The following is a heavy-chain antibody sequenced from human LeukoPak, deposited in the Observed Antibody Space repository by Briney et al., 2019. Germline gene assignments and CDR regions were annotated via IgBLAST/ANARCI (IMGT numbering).Heavy chain of an antibody. Sequence: PSETLSLTCTVSGVSVSSGSYYWSWIRQPPGKGLEWIGNIYYSGSTNYNPSLKSRVTISVDTSKNQFSLKLSSVTAADTAVYYCTRGSIAYYYMDVWGKGTTVTISS. CDR2: IYYSGST. D-gene: IGHD3-22*01. CDR3: TRGSIAYYYMDV. V-gene: IGHV4-61*01. J-gene: IGHJ6*03. CDR1: GVSVSSGSYY.